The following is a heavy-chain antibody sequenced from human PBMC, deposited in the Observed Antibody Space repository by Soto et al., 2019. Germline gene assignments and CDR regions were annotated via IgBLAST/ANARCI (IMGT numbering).Heavy chain of an antibody. J-gene: IGHJ3*02. CDR2: IYPGDSDT. CDR3: ARRDNAFDI. Sequence: GESLKISCKGSGYSFTSYWTGWVRQMPGKGLEWMGIIYPGDSDTRYSPSFQGQVTMSADKSVSTAYLQWSSLKASDTGIYYCARRDNAFDIWGLGTMVTVSS. D-gene: IGHD1-20*01. V-gene: IGHV5-51*01. CDR1: GYSFTSYW.